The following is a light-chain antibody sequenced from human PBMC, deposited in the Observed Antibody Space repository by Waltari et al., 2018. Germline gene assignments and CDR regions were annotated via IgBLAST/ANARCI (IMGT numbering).Light chain of an antibody. Sequence: QSALTQPPSASGSPGQSVTIHCTGTSSDVGGYNYVPWYQQHPGKAPKLMIYEVSKRPSGVPDRFSGSKSGNTASLTVSGLQAEDEADYYCSSYAGSNNLVFGGGTKLTVL. CDR2: EVS. CDR3: SSYAGSNNLV. CDR1: SSDVGGYNY. J-gene: IGLJ2*01. V-gene: IGLV2-8*01.